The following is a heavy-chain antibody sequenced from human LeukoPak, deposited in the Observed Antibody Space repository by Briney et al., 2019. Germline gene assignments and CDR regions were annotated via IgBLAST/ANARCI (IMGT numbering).Heavy chain of an antibody. J-gene: IGHJ4*02. CDR1: GYTFTSYA. V-gene: IGHV7-4-1*02. Sequence: ASVKVSCKASGYTFTSYAMNWVRQAPGQGLEWMGWINTNTGNPTYAQGFTGRFVFSLDTSVSTAYLQISSLKAEDTAVYYCARTFLRPGVNHFDYWGQGTLVTVSS. D-gene: IGHD2/OR15-2a*01. CDR2: INTNTGNP. CDR3: ARTFLRPGVNHFDY.